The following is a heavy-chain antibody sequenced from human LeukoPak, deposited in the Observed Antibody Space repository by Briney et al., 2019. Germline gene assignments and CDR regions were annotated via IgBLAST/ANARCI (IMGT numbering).Heavy chain of an antibody. D-gene: IGHD2-2*01. J-gene: IGHJ4*02. Sequence: GGSLRLSCAASGFTFSNYAMHWVRQAPGKGLDWVALMSFDGTNKYYADSVKGRFTISRDNSKNTLYLQMNSLRAEDTAVYYCAKDQYCSSASCSNFDYWGQGALVTVSS. CDR3: AKDQYCSSASCSNFDY. CDR1: GFTFSNYA. CDR2: MSFDGTNK. V-gene: IGHV3-30-3*01.